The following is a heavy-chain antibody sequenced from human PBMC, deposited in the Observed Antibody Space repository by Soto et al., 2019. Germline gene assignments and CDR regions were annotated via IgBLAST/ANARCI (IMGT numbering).Heavy chain of an antibody. CDR3: ARLRGYSSSSYTPGWWFDP. Sequence: GASVKVSGKASGYTVTSYGISCVRQAPGQVLEWMGWISAYNGNTNYAQKLQGRVTMTTDTSTSTAYMELRSLRSDDTAVYYCARLRGYSSSSYTPGWWFDPWGQGTLVTVSS. CDR2: ISAYNGNT. D-gene: IGHD6-6*01. J-gene: IGHJ5*02. V-gene: IGHV1-18*04. CDR1: GYTVTSYG.